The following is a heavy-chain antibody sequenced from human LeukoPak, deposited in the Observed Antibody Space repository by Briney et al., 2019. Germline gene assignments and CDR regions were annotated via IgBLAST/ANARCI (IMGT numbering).Heavy chain of an antibody. V-gene: IGHV3-23*01. J-gene: IGHJ4*02. D-gene: IGHD1-26*01. CDR1: GFTFNSYA. CDR3: AKGSRGSYDY. CDR2: IIDSGIST. Sequence: PGGSLGLSCAASGFTFNSYAMTWVRQAPEKGLEWVSSIIDSGISTYYGDSVKGRFTISRDNSKNTLYLQMNSLRAEDTAVYYCAKGSRGSYDYWGQGTLATVSS.